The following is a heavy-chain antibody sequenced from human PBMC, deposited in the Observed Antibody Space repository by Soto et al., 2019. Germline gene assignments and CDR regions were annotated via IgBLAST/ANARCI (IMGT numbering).Heavy chain of an antibody. D-gene: IGHD1-26*01. Sequence: WGSLRLGCAASVFTFSSYGMPRVRQAPGKGLEWVAVISYDGSNKYYADSVKGRFTISRDNSKNTLYLQMNSLRAEDTAVYYCAKDLPLGMGDMDVWGQGTPVTVSS. CDR3: AKDLPLGMGDMDV. CDR1: VFTFSSYG. V-gene: IGHV3-30*18. CDR2: ISYDGSNK. J-gene: IGHJ6*02.